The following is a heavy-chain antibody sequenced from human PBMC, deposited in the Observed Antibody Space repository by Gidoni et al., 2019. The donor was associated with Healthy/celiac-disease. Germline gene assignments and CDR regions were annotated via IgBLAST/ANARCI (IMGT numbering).Heavy chain of an antibody. J-gene: IGHJ4*02. CDR3: ARDSSGGGINDY. CDR1: GFTFSSYA. D-gene: IGHD3-10*01. Sequence: QVQLVESGGGVVQPGRSLRLSCAASGFTFSSYAMHWVRQAPGKGLEWVAVISYDGSNKYYADSVKGRFTISRDNSKNTLYLQMNSLRAEDTAVYYCARDSSGGGINDYWGQGTLVTVSS. CDR2: ISYDGSNK. V-gene: IGHV3-30-3*01.